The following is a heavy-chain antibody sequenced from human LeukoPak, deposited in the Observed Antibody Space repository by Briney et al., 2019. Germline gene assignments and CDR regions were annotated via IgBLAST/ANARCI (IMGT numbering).Heavy chain of an antibody. J-gene: IGHJ5*02. V-gene: IGHV4-59*11. D-gene: IGHD2-2*02. CDR2: IHYSGSA. CDR3: ARGRRVVPAAIRGSDWFDP. CDR1: GGSISSHY. Sequence: SETLSLTCTVSGGSISSHYWSWMRQPPGKGLEWIGYIHYSGSANYNPSLKSRVTISVDTSKNQFSLRLSSVTAADTAVYYCARGRRVVPAAIRGSDWFDPWGQGTLVTVSS.